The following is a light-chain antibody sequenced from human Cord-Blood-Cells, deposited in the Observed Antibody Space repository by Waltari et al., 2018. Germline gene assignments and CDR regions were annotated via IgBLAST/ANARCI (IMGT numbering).Light chain of an antibody. CDR2: EGS. CDR3: CSYAGSSTWV. J-gene: IGLJ3*02. V-gene: IGLV2-23*01. CDR1: SSYVWRDNL. Sequence: QSAMTQPASVSGSPGPSMTRSCTGTSSYVWRDNLVSWYQQHPGKAPKLMIYEGSKRPSGVSNRFSGSKSGNTASLTISGLQAEDEADYYCCSYAGSSTWVFGGGTKLTVL.